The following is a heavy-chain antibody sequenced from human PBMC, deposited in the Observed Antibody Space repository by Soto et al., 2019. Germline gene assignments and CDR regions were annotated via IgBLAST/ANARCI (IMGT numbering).Heavy chain of an antibody. V-gene: IGHV4-31*03. J-gene: IGHJ6*02. CDR3: ARGADYRNPYGMDV. CDR1: GGSISSGGYY. CDR2: IYYSGST. D-gene: IGHD4-17*01. Sequence: QVQLQESGPGLVKPSQTLSLTCTVSGGSISSGGYYWSWIRQHPGKGLEWIGYIYYSGSTYYNPSLKSRVTISLDTSKIQFSLKLSSVTAADTAVYYCARGADYRNPYGMDVWGQGTTVTVSS.